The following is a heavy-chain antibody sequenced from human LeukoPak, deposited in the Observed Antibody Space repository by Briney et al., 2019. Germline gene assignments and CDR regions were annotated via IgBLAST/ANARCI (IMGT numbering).Heavy chain of an antibody. V-gene: IGHV4-4*07. D-gene: IGHD5-18*01. CDR1: GASITAYY. J-gene: IGHJ6*03. CDR2: IYSTGDTDH. Sequence: SETLSLTCTVSGASITAYYWTWIRQYAGEGLEFIGRIYSTGDTDHNYNPSLASRVTISGDTSKNQVSLRLKSVTAADTAVYYCARDRPDGYTHGHYYYNMDVWGKGTTVTVSS. CDR3: ARDRPDGYTHGHYYYNMDV.